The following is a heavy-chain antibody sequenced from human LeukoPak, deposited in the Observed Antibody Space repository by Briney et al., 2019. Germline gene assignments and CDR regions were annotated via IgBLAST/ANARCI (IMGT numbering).Heavy chain of an antibody. J-gene: IGHJ4*02. CDR1: GYTFTSYY. D-gene: IGHD3-3*01. V-gene: IGHV1-46*03. CDR3: ARQGTIFGVVIWLGY. Sequence: GASVKVSCKASGYTFTSYYMHWVRQAPGQGLEWMGIINPSGGSTSYAQKFQGRVTMTRDTSTSTVYMELSSLRSEDTAVYYCARQGTIFGVVIWLGYWGQGTLVTVSS. CDR2: INPSGGST.